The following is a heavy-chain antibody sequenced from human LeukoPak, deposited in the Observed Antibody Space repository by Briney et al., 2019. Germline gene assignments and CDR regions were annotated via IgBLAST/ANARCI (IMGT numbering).Heavy chain of an antibody. V-gene: IGHV1-69-2*01. CDR2: VDPEYGET. CDR3: ATSPYSILSGGFYYYYFMDV. Sequence: VKISCKVSGYTFTDYYMHRVQQAPGKGLEWMGLVDPEYGETRYAEKFQGRVTITADTSTDTAYMELSSLRSEDTAVYYCATSPYSILSGGFYYYYFMDVWGKGTTVTVSS. CDR1: GYTFTDYY. D-gene: IGHD6-6*01. J-gene: IGHJ6*03.